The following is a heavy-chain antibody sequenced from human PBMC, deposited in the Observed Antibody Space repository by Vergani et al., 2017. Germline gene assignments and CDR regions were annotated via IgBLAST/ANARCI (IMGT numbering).Heavy chain of an antibody. CDR1: GFTFSSYS. V-gene: IGHV3-21*01. D-gene: IGHD5-12*01. CDR3: ARSYGGYINWXFDL. Sequence: EVQLVESGGGLVKPGGSLRLSCAASGFTFSSYSMNWVRQAPGKGLEWVSSISSSSSYIYYADSVKGRFTISRDNAKNSLYLQMNSLRAEDTAVYYCARSYGGYINWXFDLWGRGTLVTVSS. CDR2: ISSSSSYI. J-gene: IGHJ2*01.